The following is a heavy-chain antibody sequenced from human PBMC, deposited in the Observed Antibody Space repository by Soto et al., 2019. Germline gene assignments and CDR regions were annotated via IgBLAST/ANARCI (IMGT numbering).Heavy chain of an antibody. CDR3: ARDPGYSSSWYFDY. J-gene: IGHJ4*02. Sequence: GGSLRLSCAASGFTFSSYGMHWVRQATGKGLEWVAVIWYDGSNKYYADSVKGRFTISRDNSKNTLYLQMNSLRAEDTAVYYCARDPGYSSSWYFDYWGQGTLVTVS. V-gene: IGHV3-33*01. CDR2: IWYDGSNK. D-gene: IGHD6-13*01. CDR1: GFTFSSYG.